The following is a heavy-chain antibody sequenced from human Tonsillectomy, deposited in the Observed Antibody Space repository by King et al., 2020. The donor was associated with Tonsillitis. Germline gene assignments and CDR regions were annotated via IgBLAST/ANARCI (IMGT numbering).Heavy chain of an antibody. CDR2: INHSGST. V-gene: IGHV4-34*01. CDR3: ARKSGGSLERRNEVYYYYYLDG. D-gene: IGHD1-1*01. Sequence: VQLQQWGAGLLKPSETLSLTCAVYGDSLTGYYWSWIRQPPGMGLEWIGEINHSGSTNYSPSLKSRVTMSVDKSKNQLSLKLSSVTAADTAVYHCARKSGGSLERRNEVYYYYYLDGWGKGTTVTVTS. J-gene: IGHJ6*03. CDR1: GDSLTGYY.